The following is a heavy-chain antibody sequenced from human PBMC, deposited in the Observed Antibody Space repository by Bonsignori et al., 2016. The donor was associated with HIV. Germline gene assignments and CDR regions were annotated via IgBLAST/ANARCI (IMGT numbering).Heavy chain of an antibody. CDR3: ARDIGSGWYVPDY. V-gene: IGHV3-21*01. Sequence: VRQMPGKGLEWVSSISSSSSYIYYADSVKGRFTISRDNAKNSLYLQMNSLGAEDTAVYYCARDIGSGWYVPDYWGQGTLVTVSS. CDR2: ISSSSSYI. D-gene: IGHD6-19*01. J-gene: IGHJ4*02.